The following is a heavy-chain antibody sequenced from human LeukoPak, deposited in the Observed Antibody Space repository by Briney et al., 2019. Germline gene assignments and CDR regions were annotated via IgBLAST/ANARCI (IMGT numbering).Heavy chain of an antibody. CDR1: GGTFSSYA. V-gene: IGHV1-69*05. J-gene: IGHJ5*02. D-gene: IGHD3-10*01. Sequence: GASVKVSCKASGGTFSSYAISWVQQAPGQGLEWMGRIIPIFGTANYAQKFQGRVTITTDESTSTAHMELSSLRSEDTAVYYCAREFYYYGSGTDNWFDPWGQGTLVTVSS. CDR3: AREFYYYGSGTDNWFDP. CDR2: IIPIFGTA.